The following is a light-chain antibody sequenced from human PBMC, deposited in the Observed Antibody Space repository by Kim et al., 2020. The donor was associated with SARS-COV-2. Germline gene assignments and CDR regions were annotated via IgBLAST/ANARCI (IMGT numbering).Light chain of an antibody. CDR3: QAWDSSTHNYV. J-gene: IGLJ1*01. CDR2: QDN. V-gene: IGLV3-1*01. CDR1: KLADNY. Sequence: PGQTAPLTASGYKLADNYVSCYQQRHGPSPVVVIYQDNRRPSGIPERSSGPNSGTTAPLTISGTQAMDEADYYCQAWDSSTHNYVFGTGTKVTVL.